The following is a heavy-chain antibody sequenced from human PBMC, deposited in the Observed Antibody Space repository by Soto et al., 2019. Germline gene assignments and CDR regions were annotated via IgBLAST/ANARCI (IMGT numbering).Heavy chain of an antibody. J-gene: IGHJ6*02. CDR3: ARGDPYYGMDV. CDR2: ISYDGSNK. CDR1: GFTFSNYI. Sequence: QVQLVESGGDVLQPGGSLRLSCAASGFTFSNYIFYWVRQAPGKGPECVAAISYDGSNKQYADSVKGRFTISRDNPRNSLDLQMNSLRGDDTAVYYCARGDPYYGMDVWGQGTTVTVSS. V-gene: IGHV3-30*04.